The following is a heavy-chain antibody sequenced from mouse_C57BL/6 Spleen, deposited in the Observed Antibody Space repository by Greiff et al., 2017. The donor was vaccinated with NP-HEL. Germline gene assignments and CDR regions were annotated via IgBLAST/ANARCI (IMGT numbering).Heavy chain of an antibody. CDR1: GYTFTSYW. CDR3: ARHSSGYVGAMDY. J-gene: IGHJ4*01. V-gene: IGHV1-64*01. CDR2: IHPNSGST. D-gene: IGHD3-2*02. Sequence: VQLQQPGAELVKPGASVKLSCKASGYTFTSYWMHWVKQRPGQGLEWIGMIHPNSGSTNYNEKFKSKATLTVDKSSSTAYMQLSSLTSEDSAVYYCARHSSGYVGAMDYWGQGTSVTVSS.